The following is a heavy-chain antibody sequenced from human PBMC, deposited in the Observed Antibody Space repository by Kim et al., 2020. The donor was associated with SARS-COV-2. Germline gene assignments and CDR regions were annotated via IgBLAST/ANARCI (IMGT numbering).Heavy chain of an antibody. Sequence: SETLSLTCAVYGGSFSGYYWSWIRQPPGKGLEWIGEINHSGSTNYNPSLKSRVTISVDTSKNQSSLKLSSVTAADTAGFYCARGTRQWLVRGPYYYYMDVWGKGTTVTVSS. CDR3: ARGTRQWLVRGPYYYYMDV. J-gene: IGHJ6*03. V-gene: IGHV4-34*01. CDR1: GGSFSGYY. D-gene: IGHD6-19*01. CDR2: INHSGST.